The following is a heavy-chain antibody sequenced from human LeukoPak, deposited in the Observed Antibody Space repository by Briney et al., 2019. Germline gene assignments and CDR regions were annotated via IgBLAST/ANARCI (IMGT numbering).Heavy chain of an antibody. V-gene: IGHV4-59*01. CDR3: ARDRYYYDSSGYYRFDY. CDR1: GGSISNYY. CDR2: IFYSGST. D-gene: IGHD3-22*01. Sequence: SETLSLTCTVSGGSISNYYWSWIRQPPGKGLEWIGYIFYSGSTKYNPSLKSPVTISLDTSKNQFSLKLTSVTAADTAVYYCARDRYYYDSSGYYRFDYWGQGTLVTVSS. J-gene: IGHJ4*02.